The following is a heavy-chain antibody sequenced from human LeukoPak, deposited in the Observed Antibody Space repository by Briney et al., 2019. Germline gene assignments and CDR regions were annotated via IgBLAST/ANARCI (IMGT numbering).Heavy chain of an antibody. D-gene: IGHD3-22*01. Sequence: ASVKVSCKASGGTFTTYTISWVRQAPGQGLEWMGWINPNSGGTNYAQKFQGRVTMTRDTSISTAYMELSRLRSDDTAVYYCASPYLSDYYDSSGYYYWGQGTLVTVSS. CDR1: GGTFTTYT. CDR2: INPNSGGT. J-gene: IGHJ4*02. CDR3: ASPYLSDYYDSSGYYY. V-gene: IGHV1-2*02.